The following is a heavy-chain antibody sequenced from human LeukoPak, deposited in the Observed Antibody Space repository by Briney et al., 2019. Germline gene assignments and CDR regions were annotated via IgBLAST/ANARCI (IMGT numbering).Heavy chain of an antibody. J-gene: IGHJ4*02. D-gene: IGHD1-7*01. V-gene: IGHV1-69*13. CDR1: GGTFSSYA. CDR2: IIPIFGTA. CDR3: ARDRWNYDRELSDYFDY. Sequence: ASVKVSCKASGGTFSSYAISWVRQAPGQGLEWRGGIIPIFGTANYAQKFQGRVTITADESTSTPYMELSSLRSEDTAVYYCARDRWNYDRELSDYFDYWGQGTLVTVSS.